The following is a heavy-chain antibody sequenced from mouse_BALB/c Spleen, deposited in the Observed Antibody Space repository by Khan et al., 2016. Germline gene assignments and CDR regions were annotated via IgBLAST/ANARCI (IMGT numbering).Heavy chain of an antibody. J-gene: IGHJ3*01. D-gene: IGHD2-4*01. Sequence: QFQLVQSGPELKKPGETVKISCKASGYTFTNYGMNWVKQAPGKGLKWMGWINTYTGAPTYADDFKGRFAFSLATSANTAYLQINNLKNEDTATYCCARDVITTSGASAYWGEGTLVTVSA. V-gene: IGHV9-3-1*01. CDR3: ARDVITTSGASAY. CDR1: GYTFTNYG. CDR2: INTYTGAP.